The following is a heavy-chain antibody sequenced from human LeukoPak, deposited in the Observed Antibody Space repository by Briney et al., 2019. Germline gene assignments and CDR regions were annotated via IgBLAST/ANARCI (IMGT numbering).Heavy chain of an antibody. J-gene: IGHJ3*02. Sequence: SETLSLTCSVSGGSISSNGYYWGWIRQPPGKGLEWIGSIYYSGSTFDNPSLKSRVTISVDTSKNQFSLKLSSVTAADTAVYYCARGSSSWSSDAFDIWGQGTMVTVSS. CDR3: ARGSSSWSSDAFDI. D-gene: IGHD6-13*01. V-gene: IGHV4-39*07. CDR1: GGSISSNGYY. CDR2: IYYSGST.